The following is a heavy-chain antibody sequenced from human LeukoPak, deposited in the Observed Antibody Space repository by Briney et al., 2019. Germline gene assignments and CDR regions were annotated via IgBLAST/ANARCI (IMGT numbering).Heavy chain of an antibody. J-gene: IGHJ6*02. V-gene: IGHV1-45*02. CDR2: ITPFNGNT. Sequence: GASVKVSCKASGYTFTYRYLHWVRQAPGQALEWMGWITPFNGNTNYAQKFQGRVTMTRNTSISTAYMELSSLRSEDTAVYYCARVSSGWYGVAYYYYGMDVWGQGTTVTVSS. CDR3: ARVSSGWYGVAYYYYGMDV. D-gene: IGHD6-19*01. CDR1: GYTFTYRY.